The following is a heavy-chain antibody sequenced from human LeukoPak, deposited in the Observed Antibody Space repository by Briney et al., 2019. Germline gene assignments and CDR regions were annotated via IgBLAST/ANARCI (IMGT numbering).Heavy chain of an antibody. CDR1: GYTFTSYD. D-gene: IGHD6-19*01. V-gene: IGHV1-8*01. Sequence: ASVKVSCKASGYTFTSYDINWVRQATGQGLEWMGWINPNSGNTGYTQKFQGRVTMTRNTSISTAYMELSSLRSEDTTVYYCAKTTYASNSSGWYNHFDYWGQGTLVTVSS. J-gene: IGHJ4*02. CDR3: AKTTYASNSSGWYNHFDY. CDR2: INPNSGNT.